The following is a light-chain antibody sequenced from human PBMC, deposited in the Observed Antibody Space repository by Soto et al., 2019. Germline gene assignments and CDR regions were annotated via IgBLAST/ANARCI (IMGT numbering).Light chain of an antibody. CDR1: QSVRSN. J-gene: IGKJ1*01. CDR3: QQYNNWHPIT. CDR2: GAS. Sequence: VEMTHSPATLSVSPGGRVTLSCRASQSVRSNLAWYQQKPGQSPRLLIYGASTRATGIPARFSGSGSGTEFTLTISSLQSEDFAVYYCQQYNNWHPITFGQGTKVDI. V-gene: IGKV3-15*01.